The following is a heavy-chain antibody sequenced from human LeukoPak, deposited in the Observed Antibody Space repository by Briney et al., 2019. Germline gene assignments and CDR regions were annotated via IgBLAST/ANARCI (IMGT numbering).Heavy chain of an antibody. D-gene: IGHD4-17*01. CDR2: ISYDGSNK. CDR1: GFTFSSYA. CDR3: ARSGTVTTLSHFDY. J-gene: IGHJ4*02. V-gene: IGHV3-30-3*01. Sequence: PGGSLRLSCAASGFTFSSYAMSWVRQAPGKGPEWVAVISYDGSNKYYADSVKGRFTISRDNSKNTLYLQMNSLRAEDTAVYYCARSGTVTTLSHFDYWGQGTLVTVSS.